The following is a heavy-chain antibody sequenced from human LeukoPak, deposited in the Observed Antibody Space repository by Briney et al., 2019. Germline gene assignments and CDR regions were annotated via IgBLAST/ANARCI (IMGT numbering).Heavy chain of an antibody. CDR1: GYTFTGYY. J-gene: IGHJ6*02. Sequence: GASVKVSCKASGYTFTGYYMHWVRQAPGQGLEWMGWINPNSGGTNYAQKFQGWVTMTRDTSISTAYMELSRLRSDDTAVYYCARDIPYSSGWAYYYYYGMDVWGQGTTVTVSS. D-gene: IGHD6-19*01. V-gene: IGHV1-2*04. CDR3: ARDIPYSSGWAYYYYYGMDV. CDR2: INPNSGGT.